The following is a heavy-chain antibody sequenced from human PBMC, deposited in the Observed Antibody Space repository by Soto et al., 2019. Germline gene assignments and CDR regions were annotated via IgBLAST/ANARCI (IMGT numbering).Heavy chain of an antibody. J-gene: IGHJ3*02. CDR2: IYYSGST. CDR1: GGSISSGGYY. CDR3: VRGWRAYYYDSSGYSDDAFDI. D-gene: IGHD3-22*01. V-gene: IGHV4-31*03. Sequence: PSETLSLTCTVSGGSISSGGYYWSWIRQHPGKGLEWIGYIYYSGSTYYNPSLKSRVTISVDTSKNQFSLKLSSVTAADTAVYYCVRGWRAYYYDSSGYSDDAFDIWGQGTMVTVSS.